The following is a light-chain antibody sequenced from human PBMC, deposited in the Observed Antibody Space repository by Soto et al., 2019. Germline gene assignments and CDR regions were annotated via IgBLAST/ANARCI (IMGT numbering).Light chain of an antibody. V-gene: IGKV2-30*01. Sequence: DVVMTQSPLSLPVTLGQPASISCRSSQSLVYSDGNTFLNWFQQRPGQSPRRLIYKVSNRDSGVPDRFSGSWSGTYFTLEASRVAAADVGVYYYCMQGTHSPPTFGQGTKVEIK. CDR1: QSLVYSDGNTF. CDR3: MQGTHSPPT. J-gene: IGKJ1*01. CDR2: KVS.